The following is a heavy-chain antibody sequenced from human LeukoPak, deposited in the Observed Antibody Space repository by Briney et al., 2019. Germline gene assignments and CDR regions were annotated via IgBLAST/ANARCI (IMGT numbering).Heavy chain of an antibody. Sequence: SETLSLTCSVSAASISGYNWSCVSPRPGERVEWVVNVYHTGTTNYNPSLRGRVTITLDTSRSQFSLKLSSVTAADTAVYYCAREGGYGYSYGAHSDYWGEGALVTVSS. V-gene: IGHV4-59*01. CDR1: AASISGYN. J-gene: IGHJ4*02. CDR3: AREGGYGYSYGAHSDY. CDR2: VYHTGTT. D-gene: IGHD5-18*01.